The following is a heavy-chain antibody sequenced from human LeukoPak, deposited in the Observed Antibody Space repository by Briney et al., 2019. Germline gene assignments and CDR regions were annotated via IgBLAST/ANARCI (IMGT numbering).Heavy chain of an antibody. D-gene: IGHD6-25*01. CDR1: GYSISSGYY. J-gene: IGHJ4*02. V-gene: IGHV4-38-2*02. CDR3: ARDLTGSGYFDY. Sequence: SETLSLTCTVSGYSISSGYYWGWIRQPPGKGLEWIGSIYHSGSTYYNPSLKSRVTISVDTSKNQFSLQLNSVTPEDTAVYYCARDLTGSGYFDYWGQGTLVTVSS. CDR2: IYHSGST.